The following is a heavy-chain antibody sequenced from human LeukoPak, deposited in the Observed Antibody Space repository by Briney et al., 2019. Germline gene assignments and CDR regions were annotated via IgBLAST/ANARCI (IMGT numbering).Heavy chain of an antibody. J-gene: IGHJ4*02. Sequence: SETLSLTCTVSGGSISTYYWSWIRQPPGKGLEWIGYIYYSGSTNYNPSLKSRVTISVDTSKNQLSLKLGSVTAADTAVYYCAREEALGSGSFDYWGQGTLVTVSS. CDR3: AREEALGSGSFDY. CDR2: IYYSGST. CDR1: GGSISTYY. D-gene: IGHD1-26*01. V-gene: IGHV4-59*01.